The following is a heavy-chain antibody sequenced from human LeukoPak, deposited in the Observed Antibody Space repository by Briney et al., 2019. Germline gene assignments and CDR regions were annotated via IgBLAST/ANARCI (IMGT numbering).Heavy chain of an antibody. D-gene: IGHD3-22*01. J-gene: IGHJ4*02. CDR3: AKAVDGRGYYFERGADF. CDR2: ISYDGSNK. V-gene: IGHV3-30*18. Sequence: GGSLRLSCAASGFTFSSYGMHWVRQAPGKGLEWVAVISYDGSNKYYADSVKGRFTISRDFSRNAVFLQMSSLRVEDTATYYCAKAVDGRGYYFERGADFWGQGTMVTVSS. CDR1: GFTFSSYG.